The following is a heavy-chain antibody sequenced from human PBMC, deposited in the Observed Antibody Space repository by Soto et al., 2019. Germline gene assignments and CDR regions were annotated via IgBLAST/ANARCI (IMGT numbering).Heavy chain of an antibody. CDR1: GYTFTNYW. Sequence: GESLKFSFKGSGYTFTNYWIGWVRQMPGKGLEWMGIIYPGDSDSRYSPSFQGQVTISPEKPISPAYLQGTSLKASDTAMYYCARLGYCSSTSCYTYYYGMDVWGQGTTLTVSS. CDR2: IYPGDSDS. V-gene: IGHV5-51*04. J-gene: IGHJ6*02. CDR3: ARLGYCSSTSCYTYYYGMDV. D-gene: IGHD2-2*02.